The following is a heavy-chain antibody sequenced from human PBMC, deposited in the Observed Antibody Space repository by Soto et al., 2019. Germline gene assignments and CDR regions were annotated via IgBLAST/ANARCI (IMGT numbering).Heavy chain of an antibody. J-gene: IGHJ5*02. Sequence: ASVKVSCKASGYTFTSYGISWVRQAPGQGLERMGWISAYNGNTNYAQKLQGRVTMTTDTSTSTAYMELRSLRSDDTAVYYCARSPPDDFWSGYSLYNWFDPWGQGTLVTVSS. CDR1: GYTFTSYG. CDR2: ISAYNGNT. V-gene: IGHV1-18*04. CDR3: ARSPPDDFWSGYSLYNWFDP. D-gene: IGHD3-3*01.